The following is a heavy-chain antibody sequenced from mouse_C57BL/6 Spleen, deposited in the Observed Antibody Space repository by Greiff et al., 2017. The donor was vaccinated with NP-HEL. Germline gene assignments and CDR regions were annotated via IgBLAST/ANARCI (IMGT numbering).Heavy chain of an antibody. V-gene: IGHV1-72*01. CDR1: GYTFTSYW. Sequence: QVQLKQPGAELVKPGASVKLSCKASGYTFTSYWMHWVKQRPGRGLEWIGRIDPNSGGTKYNEKFKSKATLTVDKPSSTAYMQLSSLTSEDSAVYYGARYYDSSYTYFFDYWGQGTTLTVSS. CDR2: IDPNSGGT. CDR3: ARYYDSSYTYFFDY. J-gene: IGHJ2*01. D-gene: IGHD1-1*01.